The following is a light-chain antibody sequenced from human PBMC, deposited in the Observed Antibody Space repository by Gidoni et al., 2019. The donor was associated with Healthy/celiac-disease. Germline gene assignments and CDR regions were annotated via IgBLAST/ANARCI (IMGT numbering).Light chain of an antibody. CDR2: DVS. CDR1: SSDVGGYNY. Sequence: SALTQPASGSGAPGQSITISCTGTSSDVGGYNYFSWYQQHPGKAPKLMIYDVSNRPSGVSNRFSGSKSGNTASLTISGLQAEDEADYYCSSYTSSSTLTWVFGGGTKLTVL. J-gene: IGLJ3*02. V-gene: IGLV2-14*03. CDR3: SSYTSSSTLTWV.